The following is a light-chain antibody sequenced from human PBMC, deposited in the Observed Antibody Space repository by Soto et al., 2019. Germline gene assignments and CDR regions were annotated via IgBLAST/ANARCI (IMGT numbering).Light chain of an antibody. V-gene: IGLV1-51*01. CDR3: ATWDDSLNLLYV. J-gene: IGLJ1*01. Sequence: QSVLTQPPSVSAAPGQKVIISCSGSSSNIGRNSVSWYQQFPGTAPKVLIYGNNKRPSGIPDRFSGSKSGTSASLAISGLQSEDEAEYYCATWDDSLNLLYVFGTGTKVTVL. CDR1: SSNIGRNS. CDR2: GNN.